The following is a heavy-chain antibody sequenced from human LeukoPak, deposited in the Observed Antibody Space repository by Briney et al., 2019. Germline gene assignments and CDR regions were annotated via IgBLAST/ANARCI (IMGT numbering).Heavy chain of an antibody. CDR1: GGSISSSSYY. CDR3: ARVTGFVVVPAAHPGIDY. D-gene: IGHD2-2*01. V-gene: IGHV4-39*07. CDR2: IYYSGST. Sequence: PSETLSLTCTVSGGSISSSSYYWGWIRQPPGKGLEWIGSIYYSGSTYYNPSLKGRVTISVDTSKNQFSLKLSSVTAADTAVYYCARVTGFVVVPAAHPGIDYWGQGTLVTVSS. J-gene: IGHJ4*02.